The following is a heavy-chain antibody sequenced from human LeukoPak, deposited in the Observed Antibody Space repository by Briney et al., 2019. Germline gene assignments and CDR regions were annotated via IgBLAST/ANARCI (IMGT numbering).Heavy chain of an antibody. V-gene: IGHV4-34*01. CDR3: ARGGSSVWGSYRWKGDAFDI. Sequence: PSETLSLTCTVSGGSISGYYWSWIRQPPGKGLEWIGEINHSGSTNYNPSLKSRVTISVDTSKNQFSLKLSSVTAADTAVYYCARGGSSVWGSYRWKGDAFDIWGQGTMVTVSS. J-gene: IGHJ3*02. CDR2: INHSGST. D-gene: IGHD3-16*02. CDR1: GGSISGYY.